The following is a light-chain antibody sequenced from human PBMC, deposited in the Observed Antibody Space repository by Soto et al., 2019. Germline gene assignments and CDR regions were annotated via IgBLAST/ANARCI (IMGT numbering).Light chain of an antibody. CDR3: QQRSNWPPWT. CDR2: DAS. J-gene: IGKJ1*01. V-gene: IGKV3-11*01. Sequence: EIVLTQSPATLSLSPGERATLSCRASQSVSSYLAWYQQKPGQAPRLLIYDASNRAPGIPARFSGSGSGTDFTLTIRSLEREDFAVYYCQQRSNWPPWTFGQGTKVEIK. CDR1: QSVSSY.